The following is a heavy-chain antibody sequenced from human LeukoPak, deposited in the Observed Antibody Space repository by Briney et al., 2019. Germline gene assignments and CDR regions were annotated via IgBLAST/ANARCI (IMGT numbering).Heavy chain of an antibody. Sequence: GGSLRLSCAASGFTFSTYSMTWVRQAPGKGLEWVSSITSSSSYIYYADSVKGRFTISRDNAKNSLYLQMNSLRAEDTAVYFCARDQPLTVSSWGYFYYYLDVWGRGTTVTVSS. J-gene: IGHJ6*03. D-gene: IGHD4-17*01. V-gene: IGHV3-21*01. CDR3: ARDQPLTVSSWGYFYYYLDV. CDR2: ITSSSSYI. CDR1: GFTFSTYS.